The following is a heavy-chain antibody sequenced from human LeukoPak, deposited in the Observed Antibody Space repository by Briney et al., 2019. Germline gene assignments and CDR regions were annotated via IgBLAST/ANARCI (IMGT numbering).Heavy chain of an antibody. Sequence: EWXSXIXXRGGSTYYADSVKGRFTISRDNSKNSLYLQMNSLRAEDTAVYYCARAGSIAAAIAERRPLDYWGQGTLVTVSS. V-gene: IGHV3-23*01. D-gene: IGHD6-13*01. CDR3: ARAGSIAAAIAERRPLDY. CDR2: IXXRGGST. J-gene: IGHJ4*02.